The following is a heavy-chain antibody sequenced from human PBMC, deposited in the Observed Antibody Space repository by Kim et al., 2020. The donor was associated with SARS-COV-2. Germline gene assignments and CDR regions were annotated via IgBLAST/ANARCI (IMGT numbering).Heavy chain of an antibody. J-gene: IGHJ3*02. V-gene: IGHV3-11*05. CDR3: ARVYSSGPDDAFDI. Sequence: AAAVQRRFTIPRDNAKNSLYLEMTSLRAEDTAVYYCARVYSSGPDDAFDIWGQGTMVTVSS. D-gene: IGHD6-25*01.